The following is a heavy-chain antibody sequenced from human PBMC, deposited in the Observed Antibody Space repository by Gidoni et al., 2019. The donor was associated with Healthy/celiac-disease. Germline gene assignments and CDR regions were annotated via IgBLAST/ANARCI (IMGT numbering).Heavy chain of an antibody. D-gene: IGHD6-6*01. CDR3: ARGNMYSSSSGYYYYYMDV. CDR1: GYTFTGYY. V-gene: IGHV1-2*04. CDR2: INPNSGGT. Sequence: QVQLVQSGAEVKKPGASVKVSCKASGYTFTGYYMHWVRQAPGQGLEWMGWINPNSGGTNYAQKFQGWVTMTRDTSISTAYMELSRLRSDDTAVYYCARGNMYSSSSGYYYYYMDVWGKGTTVTVSS. J-gene: IGHJ6*03.